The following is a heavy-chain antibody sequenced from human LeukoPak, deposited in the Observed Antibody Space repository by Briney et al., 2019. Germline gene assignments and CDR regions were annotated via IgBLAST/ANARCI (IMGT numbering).Heavy chain of an antibody. CDR3: ARDWGGGTHDY. CDR2: ISNSGSTI. D-gene: IGHD3-10*01. J-gene: IGHJ4*02. Sequence: PGGSLRLSCAASGFTFSSYEMNRVRQAPGKGLEWVSYISNSGSTIYHADSVKGRFTISRDNAKNSLYLQMNSLRAEDTAVYYCARDWGGGTHDYWGQGTLVTVSS. CDR1: GFTFSSYE. V-gene: IGHV3-48*03.